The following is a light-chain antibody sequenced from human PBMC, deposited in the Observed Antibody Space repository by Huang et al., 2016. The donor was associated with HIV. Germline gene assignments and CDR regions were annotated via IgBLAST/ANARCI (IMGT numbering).Light chain of an antibody. V-gene: IGKV3-11*01. CDR1: QPMSGY. J-gene: IGKJ4*01. CDR2: DAS. CDR3: QQRAGWPLT. Sequence: EIVLTQSPATLALSPGERATLSCRASQPMSGYLAWYHQKPGQAPRLLSYDASIRATGIPVRFSGSGSGTDFTFSISSLEPEDFAFYYCQQRAGWPLTFGGGTKVEIK.